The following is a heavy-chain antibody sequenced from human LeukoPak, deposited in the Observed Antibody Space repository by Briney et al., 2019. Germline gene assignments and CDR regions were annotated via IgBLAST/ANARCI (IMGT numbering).Heavy chain of an antibody. V-gene: IGHV3-30*04. J-gene: IGHJ6*02. D-gene: IGHD6-13*01. Sequence: GGSLRLSCAASGFTFSGYAMHWVRQAPGKGLEWEAVISYDGSNKYYADSVKGRFTISRDNSKNTLYLQMNSLRAEDTAVYYCAREPPRIAAAVYYYYYGMDVWGQGTTVTVSS. CDR2: ISYDGSNK. CDR1: GFTFSGYA. CDR3: AREPPRIAAAVYYYYYGMDV.